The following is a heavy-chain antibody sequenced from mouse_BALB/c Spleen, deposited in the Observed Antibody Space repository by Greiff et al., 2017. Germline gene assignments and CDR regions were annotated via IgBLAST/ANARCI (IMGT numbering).Heavy chain of an antibody. J-gene: IGHJ2*01. V-gene: IGHV1S33*01. CDR3: ARFGNYLDY. CDR1: GYTFTSYD. Sequence: SGPELVKPGALVKISCKASGYTFTSYDINWVKQRPGQGLEWIGWIYPGDGSTKYNEKFKGKATLTADKSSSTAYMQLSSLTSENSAVYFCARFGNYLDYWGQGTTLTVSS. CDR2: IYPGDGST. D-gene: IGHD1-1*02.